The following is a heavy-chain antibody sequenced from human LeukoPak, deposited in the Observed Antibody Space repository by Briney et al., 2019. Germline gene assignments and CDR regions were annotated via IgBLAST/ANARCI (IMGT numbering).Heavy chain of an antibody. CDR2: IGGGDVEI. Sequence: PGGSLRLSCAMSGFTFTNNAMTWVRQAPGKGLEWVSTIGGGDVEIHYADSVKGRFTISRDNSKNTLYLQMNSLRAEDTAVYYCAKGRGSYYYFDYWGQGTLVTVSS. CDR1: GFTFTNNA. V-gene: IGHV3-23*01. D-gene: IGHD1-26*01. CDR3: AKGRGSYYYFDY. J-gene: IGHJ4*02.